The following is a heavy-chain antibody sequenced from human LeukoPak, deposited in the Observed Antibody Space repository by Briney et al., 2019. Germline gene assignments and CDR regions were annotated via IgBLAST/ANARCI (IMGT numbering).Heavy chain of an antibody. Sequence: PGGSLRLSCVASGFTFSDYAMSWVRQTPGKGLEWVSTISASGGATYYSNSVKGRFAISRDNSKSTLSLQMNSLRAEDTALYYCAKELPTLVYYYMEVWGKGTTVTVSS. V-gene: IGHV3-23*01. CDR1: GFTFSDYA. CDR3: AKELPTLVYYYMEV. D-gene: IGHD3-16*01. J-gene: IGHJ6*03. CDR2: ISASGGAT.